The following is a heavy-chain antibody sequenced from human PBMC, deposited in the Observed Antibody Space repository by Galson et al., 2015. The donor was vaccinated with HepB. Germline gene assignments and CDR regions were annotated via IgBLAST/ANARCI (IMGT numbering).Heavy chain of an antibody. Sequence: KASGGTFSSYTISWVRQAPGQGPEWLGGIIPMYGTPNYAQKFQGRVTLTADESTSTAYMELSSLRSDDTAVYYCARDDPPYYDSSGYYCLYWGQGTLVTVSS. V-gene: IGHV1-69*01. D-gene: IGHD3-22*01. CDR1: GGTFSSYT. CDR3: ARDDPPYYDSSGYYCLY. J-gene: IGHJ4*02. CDR2: IIPMYGTP.